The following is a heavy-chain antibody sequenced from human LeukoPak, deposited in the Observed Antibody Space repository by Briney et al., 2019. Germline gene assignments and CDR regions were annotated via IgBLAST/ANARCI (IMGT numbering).Heavy chain of an antibody. CDR2: IYYSGST. J-gene: IGHJ4*02. CDR3: ARRGSYDSSGYYLDY. V-gene: IGHV4-59*08. D-gene: IGHD3-22*01. CDR1: GGSISSYY. Sequence: TSETLSLTCTVSGGSISSYYWSWIRQPPGKGLEWIGYIYYSGSTNYNPSLKSRVTISVDTSKNQFSLKLSSVTAADTAVYYCARRGSYDSSGYYLDYWGQGTLVTVSS.